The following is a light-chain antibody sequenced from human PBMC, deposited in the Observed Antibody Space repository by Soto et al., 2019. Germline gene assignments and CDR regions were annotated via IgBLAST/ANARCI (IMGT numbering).Light chain of an antibody. V-gene: IGKV3-15*01. J-gene: IGKJ4*01. CDR2: GAS. CDR3: QQHNKWPLT. CDR1: QSVSSS. Sequence: EIVMTQSPATLSVSPGERATLSCRASQSVSSSLAWYQQKPGQAPRLLIYGASTRATGIPATFSGSGSGTEFTLSISSLQSEDFAVYYCQQHNKWPLTFGGGTKVEIK.